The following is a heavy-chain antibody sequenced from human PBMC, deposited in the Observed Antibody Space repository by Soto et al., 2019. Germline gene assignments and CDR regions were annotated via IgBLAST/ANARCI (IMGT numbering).Heavy chain of an antibody. V-gene: IGHV3-9*01. Sequence: EVQLVESGGGLVQPGRSLRLSCAASGFTFDDHAMHWVRQAPGKGLEWVSGFSWNSGNLGYADSVKGRFTISRDNAKNSLYLQMNNLRPEDPALYYCARDLTGYNPGKGFDVWGQGTIVTVSS. D-gene: IGHD3-9*01. J-gene: IGHJ3*01. CDR3: ARDLTGYNPGKGFDV. CDR1: GFTFDDHA. CDR2: FSWNSGNL.